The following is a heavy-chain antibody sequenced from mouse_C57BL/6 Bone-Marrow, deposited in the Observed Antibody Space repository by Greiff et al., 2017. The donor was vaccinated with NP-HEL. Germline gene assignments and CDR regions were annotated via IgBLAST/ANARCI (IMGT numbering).Heavy chain of an antibody. V-gene: IGHV5-12*01. CDR2: ISNGGGST. CDR3: ARPQDYAMDY. CDR1: GFTFSDYY. Sequence: EVKVVESGGGLVQPGGSLKLSCAASGFTFSDYYMYWVRQTPEKRLEWVAYISNGGGSTYYPDTVKGRFTISRDNAKNTLYLQMSRLKSEDTAMYYCARPQDYAMDYWGQGTSVTVSS. J-gene: IGHJ4*01.